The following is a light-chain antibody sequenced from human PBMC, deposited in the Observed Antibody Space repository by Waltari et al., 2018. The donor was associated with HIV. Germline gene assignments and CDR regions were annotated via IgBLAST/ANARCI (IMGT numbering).Light chain of an antibody. CDR3: VLYMGSGIWV. CDR1: SGSVSTNYY. Sequence: QTVVTQEPSFSVSPGGTVTHTCGLRSGSVSTNYYPSWYQQTPGQAPRTLIYSTNTRSSGVPDRFSGSILGNKAALTITGAQAYDESDYYCVLYMGSGIWVFGGGTKLTVL. CDR2: STN. V-gene: IGLV8-61*01. J-gene: IGLJ3*02.